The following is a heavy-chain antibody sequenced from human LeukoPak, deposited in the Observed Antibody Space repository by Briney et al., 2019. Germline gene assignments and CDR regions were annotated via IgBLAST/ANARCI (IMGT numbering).Heavy chain of an antibody. CDR3: ARDYTLTLGTTTYFQH. D-gene: IGHD1-7*01. J-gene: IGHJ1*01. V-gene: IGHV7-4-1*02. CDR1: GYIFDIYA. Sequence: GASVKVSCKASGYIFDIYALIWVRQAPAQGLELMGWINTNTGNPTYAQGFTGRFVFSLDTCVSTAYLQISSLKAEDTAVYYCARDYTLTLGTTTYFQHWGQGTLVTVSS. CDR2: INTNTGNP.